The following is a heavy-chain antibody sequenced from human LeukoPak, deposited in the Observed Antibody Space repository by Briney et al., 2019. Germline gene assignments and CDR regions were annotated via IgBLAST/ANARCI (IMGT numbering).Heavy chain of an antibody. CDR2: IKQDGSDK. J-gene: IGHJ3*02. CDR1: GFTFSSYW. V-gene: IGHV3-7*01. CDR3: AREGRPNAFDI. Sequence: GGSLRLSCAASGFTFSSYWMSWVRQAPGKGLEWVANIKQDGSDKFYVDSVKGRFTMSRDNAKNSLYLQMNSLRAEDTAVYYCAREGRPNAFDIWGQGTMVTVSS.